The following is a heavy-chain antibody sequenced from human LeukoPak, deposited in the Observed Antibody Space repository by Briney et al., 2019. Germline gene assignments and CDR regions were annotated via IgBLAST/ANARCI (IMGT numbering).Heavy chain of an antibody. CDR2: IYTSGST. V-gene: IGHV4-4*07. J-gene: IGHJ5*02. CDR3: ARDRYYYGSGSLSWFDP. D-gene: IGHD3-10*01. CDR1: GFTFSSYE. Sequence: LRLSCAASGFTFSSYEMNWVRQPAGKGLEWIGRIYTSGSTNYNPSLKSRVTMSVDTSKNQFSLKLSSVAAADTAVYYCARDRYYYGSGSLSWFDPWGQGTLVTASS.